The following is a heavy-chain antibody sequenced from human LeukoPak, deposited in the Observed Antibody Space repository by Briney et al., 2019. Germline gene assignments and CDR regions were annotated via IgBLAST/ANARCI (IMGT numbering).Heavy chain of an antibody. CDR3: ATREIGGIEADY. CDR1: GGSIGSASYY. Sequence: PSQTLSLTCTVSGGSIGSASYYWSWIQQPAGKGLEWIGRIYSSGTTNYNTSLKSRVTISVDTSKDQFSLKLSSVTAADTAVYYCATREIGGIEADYWGQGTLVTVSS. CDR2: IYSSGTT. D-gene: IGHD3-16*01. V-gene: IGHV4-61*02. J-gene: IGHJ4*02.